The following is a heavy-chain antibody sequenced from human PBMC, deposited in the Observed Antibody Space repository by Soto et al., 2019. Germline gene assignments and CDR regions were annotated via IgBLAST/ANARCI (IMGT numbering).Heavy chain of an antibody. CDR2: ISAYNGNT. CDR1: GYTFISYG. V-gene: IGHV1-18*01. J-gene: IGHJ4*02. CDR3: ARRIAAAVDFDY. D-gene: IGHD6-13*01. Sequence: QVQLVQSGAEVKKPGASVKVSCKASGYTFISYGISWVRQAPGQGLEWMGGISAYNGNTNYTQKLQGRVTMTTDTSTTTAYMELRSLRSDDTAVYYCARRIAAAVDFDYWGQVTLVSVSS.